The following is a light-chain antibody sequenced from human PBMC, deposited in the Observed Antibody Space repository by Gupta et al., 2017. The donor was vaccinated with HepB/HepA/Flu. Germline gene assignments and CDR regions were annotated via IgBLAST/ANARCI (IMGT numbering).Light chain of an antibody. CDR1: ESINNN. J-gene: IGKJ2*01. CDR2: AAS. CDR3: QQYHKWPLYT. V-gene: IGKV3-15*01. Sequence: EIVMTQSPVTLSVSPGERATLSCRASESINNNLVWYQQKPGQAPRVLIYAASTRDTGIPARFSGSGYGTEFTLTISSRQSDDFGIYYCQQYHKWPLYTFGQGTKVEI.